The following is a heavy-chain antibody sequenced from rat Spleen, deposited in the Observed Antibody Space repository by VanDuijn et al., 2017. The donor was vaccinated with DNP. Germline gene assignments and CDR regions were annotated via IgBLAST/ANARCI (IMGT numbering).Heavy chain of an antibody. CDR3: ARWTRYFDS. Sequence: EVQLQESGPGLVKPSQSLSLTCSVTGYSITSNYWGWIRKFPGNKMEWIGHISYSGSTSYTPSLKSRISITRDTSKNQFFLQLNSATTEDTATYYCARWTRYFDSWGQGVMVTVSS. J-gene: IGHJ2*01. CDR1: GYSITSNY. CDR2: ISYSGST. D-gene: IGHD1-7*01. V-gene: IGHV3-1*01.